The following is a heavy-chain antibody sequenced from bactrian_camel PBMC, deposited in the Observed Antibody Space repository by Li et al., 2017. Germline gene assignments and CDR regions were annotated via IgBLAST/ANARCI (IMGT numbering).Heavy chain of an antibody. D-gene: IGHD1*01. CDR3: ASKVGMCGPNWSKLRFDS. J-gene: IGHJ4*01. CDR2: IESDGST. V-gene: IGHV3S57*01. Sequence: QVQLVESGGGSVQVGGSLRLSCVASGDTISRYCMGWFRQIADKEREGVAGIESDGSTSYADSVKGRFSISQDIASRTLYLQMSNLKPEDTALYYCASKVGMCGPNWSKLRFDSRGPGTQVTV. CDR1: GDTISRYC.